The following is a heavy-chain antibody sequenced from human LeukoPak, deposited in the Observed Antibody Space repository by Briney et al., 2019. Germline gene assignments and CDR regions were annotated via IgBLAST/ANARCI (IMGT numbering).Heavy chain of an antibody. CDR3: ARTRRPMVRGVIIPENWFDP. CDR1: GGSISSYY. J-gene: IGHJ5*02. CDR2: IYYSGST. V-gene: IGHV4-59*01. D-gene: IGHD3-10*01. Sequence: SETLSLTCTVSGGSISSYYWSWIRQPPGKGLGWIGYIYYSGSTNYNPSLKSRVTISVDTSKNQFSLKLSSVTAADTAVYYCARTRRPMVRGVIIPENWFDPWGQGTLVTVSS.